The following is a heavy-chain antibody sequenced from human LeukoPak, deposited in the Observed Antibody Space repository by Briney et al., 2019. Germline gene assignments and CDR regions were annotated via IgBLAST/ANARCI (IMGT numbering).Heavy chain of an antibody. J-gene: IGHJ5*02. D-gene: IGHD3-10*01. CDR1: GGSISSSNW. Sequence: SETLSLTCAVSGGSISSSNWWSWVRQPPGKGLEWIGEIYHSGSTNYNPSLKSRVTISVDTSKNQFSLKLSSVSAADTAVYYCARRGPPRTLLRGVKSGWFDPWGQGTLVTVSS. CDR2: IYHSGST. CDR3: ARRGPPRTLLRGVKSGWFDP. V-gene: IGHV4-4*02.